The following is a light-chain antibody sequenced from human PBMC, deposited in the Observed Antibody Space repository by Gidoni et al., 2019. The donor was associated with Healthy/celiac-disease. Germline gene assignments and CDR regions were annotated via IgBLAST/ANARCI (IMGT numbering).Light chain of an antibody. V-gene: IGLV2-14*03. J-gene: IGLJ2*01. CDR2: YVS. CDR1: SSDVGGYNY. CDR3: SSYTSSSTLVV. Sequence: QSAMTQPASVSGSPGQSITISCTGTSSDVGGYNYFSWYQQHQAKSPHLMIYYVSNRPSGVSTRFSGSKSGNTASLTISGLQAEDEADYYCSSYTSSSTLVVFGGGTKLTVL.